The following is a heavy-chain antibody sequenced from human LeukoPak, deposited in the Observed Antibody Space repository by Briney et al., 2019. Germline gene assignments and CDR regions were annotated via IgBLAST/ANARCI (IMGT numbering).Heavy chain of an antibody. D-gene: IGHD3-3*01. CDR1: GFTFGDYA. CDR2: IRSKAYGGTT. Sequence: PGRSLGLSCTASGFTFGDYAMIWVRQAPGKGLEWVGFIRSKAYGGTTEYAASVKGRFTISRDDSKSIAYLQMNSLKTEDTAVYFCTRTPYDFSDYWGQGTLVTVSS. J-gene: IGHJ4*02. V-gene: IGHV3-49*04. CDR3: TRTPYDFSDY.